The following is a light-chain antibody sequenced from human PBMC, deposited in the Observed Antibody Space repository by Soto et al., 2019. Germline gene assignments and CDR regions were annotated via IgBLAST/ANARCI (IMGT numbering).Light chain of an antibody. J-gene: IGKJ5*01. Sequence: TITCRASQDISTWLAWYQQRPXXAPHLLIYDASRLQSGVPSRFTGSGYGTEFTLTVSSLQPDDFATYYCQHRVFGPGTRLEI. V-gene: IGKV1-5*01. CDR2: DAS. CDR3: QHRV. CDR1: QDISTW.